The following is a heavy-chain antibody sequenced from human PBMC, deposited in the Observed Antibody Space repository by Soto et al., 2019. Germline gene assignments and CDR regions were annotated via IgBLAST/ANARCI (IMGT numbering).Heavy chain of an antibody. CDR1: GFTFSSYA. V-gene: IGHV3-23*01. CDR2: ISGSGGST. D-gene: IGHD3-9*01. CDR3: AKDRLNYDILTGYPKDAFDF. J-gene: IGHJ4*03. Sequence: GGSLRLSCAASGFTFSSYAMSWVRQAPGKGLEWVSAISGSGGSTYYADSVKGRFTISRDNSKNTLYLQMNSLRAEDTAVYYCAKDRLNYDILTGYPKDAFDFWGQGTLVTVSS.